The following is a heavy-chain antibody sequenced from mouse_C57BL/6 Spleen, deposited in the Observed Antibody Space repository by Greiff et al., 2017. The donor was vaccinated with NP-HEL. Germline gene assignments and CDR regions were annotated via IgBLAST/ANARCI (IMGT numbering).Heavy chain of an antibody. CDR2: IDPSDSYT. J-gene: IGHJ2*01. CDR3: ARRGTTVDFDY. D-gene: IGHD1-1*01. CDR1: GYTFTSYW. V-gene: IGHV1-69*01. Sequence: QVQLQQPGAELVMPGASVKLSCKASGYTFTSYWMHWVKQRPGQGLEWIGEIDPSDSYTNYNQKFKGKSTLTVDKSSSTAYMQLSSLTSEDSAVYYCARRGTTVDFDYWGQGTTLTVSS.